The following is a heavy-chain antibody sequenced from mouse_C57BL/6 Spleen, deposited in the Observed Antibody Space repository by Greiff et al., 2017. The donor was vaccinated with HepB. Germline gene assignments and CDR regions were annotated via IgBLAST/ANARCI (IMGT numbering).Heavy chain of an antibody. CDR1: GYTFTDYY. CDR2: IYPGSGNT. D-gene: IGHD2-2*01. Sequence: VQLQQSGAELVRPGASVKLSCKASGYTFTDYYINWVKQRPGQGLEWIARIYPGSGNTYYNEKFKGKATLTAEKSSSTAYMQLSSLTSEDSAVYVCARETMVKDWYVDVWGTGTTVTVSS. CDR3: ARETMVKDWYVDV. V-gene: IGHV1-76*01. J-gene: IGHJ1*03.